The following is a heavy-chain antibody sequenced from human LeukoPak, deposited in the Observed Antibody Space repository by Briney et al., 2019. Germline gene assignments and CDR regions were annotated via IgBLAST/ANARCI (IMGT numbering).Heavy chain of an antibody. CDR1: GYTLTGYY. J-gene: IGHJ4*02. V-gene: IGHV1-2*02. CDR2: INPNTGAT. CDR3: ARDRVGSGWPRPYYFEV. Sequence: ASVKVSCKASGYTLTGYYLHWVRQAPGQRLEWMGWINPNTGATHSAQKFQGRITMTRDTSISTAYMDLSRLRSDDTAVYYCARDRVGSGWPRPYYFEVWGQGTLVTVSS. D-gene: IGHD6-19*01.